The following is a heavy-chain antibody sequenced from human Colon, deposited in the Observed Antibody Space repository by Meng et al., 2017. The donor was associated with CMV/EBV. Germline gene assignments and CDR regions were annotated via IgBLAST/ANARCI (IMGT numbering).Heavy chain of an antibody. CDR3: ARPGYSRSWPDY. CDR1: GFTFSNHY. Sequence: ASGFTFSNHYMGWVLQAPGKGLGWVGQMRNKADCSTAEYAASVKDRFTISRDDSKSSLYLQMNSLKTEDTAVYYCARPGYSRSWPDYWGQGILVTVSS. CDR2: MRNKADCSTA. V-gene: IGHV3-72*01. J-gene: IGHJ4*02. D-gene: IGHD6-13*01.